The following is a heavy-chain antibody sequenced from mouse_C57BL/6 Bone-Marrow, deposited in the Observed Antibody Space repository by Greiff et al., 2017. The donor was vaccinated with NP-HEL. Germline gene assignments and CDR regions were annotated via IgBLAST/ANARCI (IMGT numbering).Heavy chain of an antibody. Sequence: DVHLVESGGGLVKPGGSLKLSCAASGFTFSSYAMSWVRQTPEKRLEWVATISDGGSYTYYPDNVKGRFTISRDNAKNNLYLQMSHLKSEDTAMYYCARGWLLRRDAMDYWGQGTSVTVSS. CDR2: ISDGGSYT. D-gene: IGHD2-3*01. V-gene: IGHV5-4*01. CDR1: GFTFSSYA. J-gene: IGHJ4*01. CDR3: ARGWLLRRDAMDY.